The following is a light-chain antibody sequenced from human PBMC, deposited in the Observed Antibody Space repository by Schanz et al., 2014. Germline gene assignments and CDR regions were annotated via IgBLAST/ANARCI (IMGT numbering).Light chain of an antibody. CDR1: SSDVGGYNF. CDR3: SSYTSSSILVV. V-gene: IGLV2-8*01. Sequence: QSALTQPASASGSPGQSVTISCTGTSSDVGGYNFVSWYQQYPGKAPKLMIYDVSNRPSGVPDRFSGSKSGNTASLTVSGLQAEDEADYYCSSYTSSSILVVFGGGTKLTVL. J-gene: IGLJ2*01. CDR2: DVS.